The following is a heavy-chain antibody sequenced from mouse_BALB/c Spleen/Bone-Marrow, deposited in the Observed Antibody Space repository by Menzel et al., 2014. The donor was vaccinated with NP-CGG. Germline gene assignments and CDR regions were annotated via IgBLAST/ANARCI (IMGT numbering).Heavy chain of an antibody. Sequence: VQLQQSGPDLVRPGVSVKISCKGSGYTFTDYAMHWVKQSHAKSLEWIGDISTYSGNTNYNQKFKGMATMTVDKPSSTAYIELARLTSEDSAFYYCAIYGSSYYAMDYWGQGTSVTVSS. D-gene: IGHD1-1*01. CDR2: ISTYSGNT. J-gene: IGHJ4*01. CDR1: GYTFTDYA. V-gene: IGHV1-67*01. CDR3: AIYGSSYYAMDY.